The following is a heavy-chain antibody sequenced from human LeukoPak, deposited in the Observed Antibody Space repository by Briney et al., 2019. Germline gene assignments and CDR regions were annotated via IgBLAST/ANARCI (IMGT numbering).Heavy chain of an antibody. V-gene: IGHV5-51*01. CDR3: ARQLYSSGWYGDNAFDI. J-gene: IGHJ3*02. CDR1: GYSFTSYW. CDR2: IYPGDSDT. Sequence: GGSLKISCKGSGYSFTSYWIGWVRQMPGKGLEWMGIIYPGDSDTRYSPSFQGQVTISADKSISTAYLQWSSLKASDTAMYYCARQLYSSGWYGDNAFDIWGQGTMVTVSS. D-gene: IGHD6-19*01.